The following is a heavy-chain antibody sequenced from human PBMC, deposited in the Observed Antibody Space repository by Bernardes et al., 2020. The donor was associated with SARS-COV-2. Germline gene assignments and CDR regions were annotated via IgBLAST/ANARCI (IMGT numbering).Heavy chain of an antibody. Sequence: GGSLRLSCEASVFTFNNVGMHWVRQAPGKGLEWVAVISYEGSIRHYADSVKGRFTISRDSSKNTVYLQMNTLRPEDTAVYYCAKLRSVLWIHPYYNAMDAWGQGTTVTVSS. CDR3: AKLRSVLWIHPYYNAMDA. D-gene: IGHD2-2*01. CDR1: VFTFNNVG. CDR2: ISYEGSIR. V-gene: IGHV3-30*18. J-gene: IGHJ6*02.